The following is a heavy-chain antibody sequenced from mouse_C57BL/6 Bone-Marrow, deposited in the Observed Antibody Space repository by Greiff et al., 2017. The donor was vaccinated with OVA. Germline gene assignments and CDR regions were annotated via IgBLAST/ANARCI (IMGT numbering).Heavy chain of an antibody. CDR2: IDPENGDT. CDR3: TTGITTVTY. D-gene: IGHD1-1*01. J-gene: IGHJ2*01. Sequence: VQLKESGAELVRPGASVKLSCTASGFNIKDDYMHWVKQRPEQGLEWIGWIDPENGDTEYASKFQGKATITADTSSNTAYLQLSSLTSEDTAVYYCTTGITTVTYWGQGTTLTVSS. CDR1: GFNIKDDY. V-gene: IGHV14-4*01.